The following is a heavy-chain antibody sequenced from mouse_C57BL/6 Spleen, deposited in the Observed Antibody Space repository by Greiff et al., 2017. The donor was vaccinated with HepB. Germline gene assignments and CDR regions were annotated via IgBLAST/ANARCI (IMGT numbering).Heavy chain of an antibody. V-gene: IGHV5-17*01. D-gene: IGHD4-1*01. CDR1: GFTFSDYG. CDR2: ISSGSSTI. Sequence: DVQLVESGGGLVKPGGSLKLSCAASGFTFSDYGMHWVRQAPEKGLEWVAYISSGSSTIYYADTVKGRFTISRDNAKNTLFLQMTSLRSEDTAMYYCARRKGTGSYYFDYWGQGTTLTVSS. J-gene: IGHJ2*01. CDR3: ARRKGTGSYYFDY.